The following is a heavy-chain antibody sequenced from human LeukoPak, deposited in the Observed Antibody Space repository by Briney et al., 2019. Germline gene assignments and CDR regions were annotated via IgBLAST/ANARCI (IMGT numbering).Heavy chain of an antibody. CDR3: ARDWDAMNNCFDP. Sequence: ASVKVSCKASGYTFTNYGISWVRQAPGQGLEWMGWISTNSDIRTYAQTLQGRFTMTTDTATTTAYMELNNLTFDDTGVYYCARDWDAMNNCFDPWGQGTPVTVSS. V-gene: IGHV1-18*01. D-gene: IGHD1-26*01. J-gene: IGHJ5*02. CDR1: GYTFTNYG. CDR2: ISTNSDIR.